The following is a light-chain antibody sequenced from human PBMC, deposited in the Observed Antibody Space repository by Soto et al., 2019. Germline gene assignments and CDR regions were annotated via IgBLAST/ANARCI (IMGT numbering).Light chain of an antibody. CDR3: QQYGSSSSWT. J-gene: IGKJ1*01. CDR1: QSVSSRN. CDR2: GAS. V-gene: IGKV3-20*01. Sequence: EIVLTQSPGTLSLSPGERATLSCRASQSVSSRNLAWYQQKPGQAPRLLIYGASSRDTGIPDRFSGSGSGTDFTLTISRLEPEDFAVDYCQQYGSSSSWTFGQGTKVEIK.